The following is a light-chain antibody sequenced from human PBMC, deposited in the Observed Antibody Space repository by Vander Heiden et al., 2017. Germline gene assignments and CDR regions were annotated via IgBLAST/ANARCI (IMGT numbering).Light chain of an antibody. J-gene: IGKJ1*01. CDR3: QHYNTWPRT. CDR1: QSVSSN. V-gene: IGKV3-15*01. CDR2: GAS. Sequence: EIVMTQSPATLSLSPGERATLSCRASQSVSSNLAWYQQKPGQAPRLLLYGASTRATGIPARFSGSGSGTEFTLTISSLQSEDSAVYFCQHYNTWPRTFGQGTKVEIK.